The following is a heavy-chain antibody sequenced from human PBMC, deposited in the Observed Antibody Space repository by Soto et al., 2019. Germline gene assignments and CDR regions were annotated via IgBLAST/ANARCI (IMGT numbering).Heavy chain of an antibody. D-gene: IGHD5-18*01. J-gene: IGHJ3*02. Sequence: PGGSLRLSCAASGFPFSSYSINWVRQAPGKGLEWASAINISSSYIYYADSAKGRFTISRDNAKNSMYLQMNSLRAEDTAVYYCAKDLRLGYSYGPHDAVDIWGQGTMVTVSS. CDR2: INISSSYI. V-gene: IGHV3-21*01. CDR1: GFPFSSYS. CDR3: AKDLRLGYSYGPHDAVDI.